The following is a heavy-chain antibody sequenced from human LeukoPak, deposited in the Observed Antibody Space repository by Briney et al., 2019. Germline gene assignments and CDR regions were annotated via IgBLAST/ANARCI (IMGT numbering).Heavy chain of an antibody. V-gene: IGHV3-30-3*01. CDR1: GFTFSGYA. Sequence: GGSLRLSCAASGFTFSGYAMHWVRQAPGKGLEWVAVISYDGSNKYYADSVKGRFTISRDNSKNTLYLQMNSLRAEDTAVYYCARALQQLVEDAFDIWGQGTMVTVSS. CDR2: ISYDGSNK. D-gene: IGHD6-13*01. CDR3: ARALQQLVEDAFDI. J-gene: IGHJ3*02.